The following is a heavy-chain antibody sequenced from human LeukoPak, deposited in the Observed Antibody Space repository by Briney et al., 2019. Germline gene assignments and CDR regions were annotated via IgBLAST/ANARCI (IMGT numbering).Heavy chain of an antibody. D-gene: IGHD6-13*01. J-gene: IGHJ4*02. Sequence: GGSLRLSCAASGFTFSSYAMSWVRQAPGKGLEWVSAISGSGGSTYYADSVKGRFTISRDNSKNTLYLQMNSLRAEDTAVYYCARGGAAAARKRGLDYWGQGTLVTVSS. CDR2: ISGSGGST. CDR3: ARGGAAAARKRGLDY. V-gene: IGHV3-23*01. CDR1: GFTFSSYA.